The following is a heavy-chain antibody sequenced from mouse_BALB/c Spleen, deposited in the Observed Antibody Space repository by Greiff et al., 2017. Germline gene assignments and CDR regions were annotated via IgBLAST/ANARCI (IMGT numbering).Heavy chain of an antibody. V-gene: IGHV1-7*01. Sequence: VKLQESGAELAKPGASVKMSCKASGYTFTSYWMHWVKQRPGQGLEWIGYINPSTGYTEYNQKFKDKATLTADKSSSTAYMQLSSLTSEDSAVYYCAKSNSDYWGQGTTLTVSS. CDR1: GYTFTSYW. CDR3: AKSNSDY. J-gene: IGHJ2*01. CDR2: INPSTGYT.